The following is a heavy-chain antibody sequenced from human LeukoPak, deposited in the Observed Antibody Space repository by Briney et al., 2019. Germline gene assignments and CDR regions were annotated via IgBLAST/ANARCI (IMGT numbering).Heavy chain of an antibody. CDR3: AREAARYTSY. CDR1: GGSISSGSYY. Sequence: PSQTLSLTCTVSGGSISSGSYYWSWIRQPAGKGLEWIGRIYTSGSTNYNPSLKSRVTISVDTSKNQFSLKLSSVTAADTAVYYCAREAARYTSYWGQGALVIVSS. CDR2: IYTSGST. D-gene: IGHD5-18*01. V-gene: IGHV4-61*02. J-gene: IGHJ4*02.